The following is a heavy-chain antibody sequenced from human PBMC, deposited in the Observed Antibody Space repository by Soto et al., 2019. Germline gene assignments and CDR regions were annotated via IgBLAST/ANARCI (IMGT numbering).Heavy chain of an antibody. D-gene: IGHD5-18*01. Sequence: PGGSLRLSCAASGFTFSSYAMSWVRQAPGKGLKWVSAISGSGGSTYYADSVKGRFTISRDNSKNTLYLQMNSLRAEDTAVYYCATVPPHKSYCYGYPFDYWGQGTLVTVSS. CDR2: ISGSGGST. CDR1: GFTFSSYA. J-gene: IGHJ4*02. V-gene: IGHV3-23*01. CDR3: ATVPPHKSYCYGYPFDY.